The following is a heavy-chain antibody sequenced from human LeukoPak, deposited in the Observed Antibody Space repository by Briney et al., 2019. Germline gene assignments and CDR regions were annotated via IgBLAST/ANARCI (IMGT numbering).Heavy chain of an antibody. V-gene: IGHV3-21*01. J-gene: IGHJ4*02. D-gene: IGHD3-10*01. Sequence: GGSLRLSCAASGFTFSSYSMNWVRQAPGKGLEWVSSISSSSSYIYYADSVKGRFTISRDNSKNTLYLQMNSLRAEDTAVYYCAKGPHFTMVRGVTFLDYWGQGTLVTVSS. CDR3: AKGPHFTMVRGVTFLDY. CDR1: GFTFSSYS. CDR2: ISSSSSYI.